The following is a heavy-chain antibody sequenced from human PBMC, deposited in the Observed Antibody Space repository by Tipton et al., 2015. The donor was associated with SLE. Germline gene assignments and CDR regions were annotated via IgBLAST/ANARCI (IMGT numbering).Heavy chain of an antibody. J-gene: IGHJ4*02. Sequence: SLRLSCAASGFTVSSNYMSWVRQAPGKGLEWVSLIYSGGSTYYADSVKGRFTISRDNSKNTLYLQMNSLRAEDTAVYYCARGEWGGYYFDYWGQGTPVTVSS. D-gene: IGHD1-26*01. CDR3: ARGEWGGYYFDY. CDR1: GFTVSSNY. CDR2: IYSGGST. V-gene: IGHV3-53*01.